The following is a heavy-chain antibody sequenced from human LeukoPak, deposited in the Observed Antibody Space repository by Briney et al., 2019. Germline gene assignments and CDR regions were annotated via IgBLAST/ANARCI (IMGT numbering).Heavy chain of an antibody. CDR3: VVVVEPPDSDGFDV. D-gene: IGHD1-14*01. V-gene: IGHV3-74*01. Sequence: GGPLRLSCAASGFTFGNSWVHCVRQAPGKGLVWVSLINADGSTATYADSVKGRFTISRDNARNTLSLQMNSLTIEDTAVYYCVVVVEPPDSDGFDVWGQGTMITVSS. CDR1: GFTFGNSW. CDR2: INADGSTA. J-gene: IGHJ3*01.